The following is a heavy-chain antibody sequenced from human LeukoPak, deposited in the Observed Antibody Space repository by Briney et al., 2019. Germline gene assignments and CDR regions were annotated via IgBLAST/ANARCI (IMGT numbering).Heavy chain of an antibody. J-gene: IGHJ4*02. CDR3: ARGIYYYDSSGYGFDY. Sequence: SETLSLTCAVYGGSFSGYYWSWIRQPPGKGLEWIGEINHSGSTNYNPSLRSRVTISVDTSKNQFSLKLSSVTAADTAVYYCARGIYYYDSSGYGFDYWGQGTLVTVSS. V-gene: IGHV4-34*01. D-gene: IGHD3-22*01. CDR2: INHSGST. CDR1: GGSFSGYY.